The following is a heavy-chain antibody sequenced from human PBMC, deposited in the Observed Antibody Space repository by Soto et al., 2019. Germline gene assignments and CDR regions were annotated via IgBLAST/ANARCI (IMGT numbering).Heavy chain of an antibody. Sequence: PGGSLRLSCAASGFTFSNYWMHWVRQAPGKGLLWVSRINPDGSSTSYADSVKDRFTISRDNAENTLFLQMNILRAEDTALYYCTSDTFGPRDFSGQATLVTVSS. J-gene: IGHJ4*02. V-gene: IGHV3-74*01. D-gene: IGHD3-10*01. CDR2: INPDGSST. CDR1: GFTFSNYW. CDR3: TSDTFGPRDF.